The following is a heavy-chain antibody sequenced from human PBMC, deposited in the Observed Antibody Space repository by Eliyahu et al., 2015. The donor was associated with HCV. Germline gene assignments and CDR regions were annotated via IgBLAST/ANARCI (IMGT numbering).Heavy chain of an antibody. Sequence: EVQLLESGGGLVQPGGSLXLXXAASGFIFSSYAMNWVRQAPGKGLXWVSGISATGGGTNYADSVKGRFTMSRDNSKNTLYLQMNSLRAEDTAVYYCAKAHDSSGYNHIGHWGQGTLVTVSS. CDR2: ISATGGGT. CDR3: AKAHDSSGYNHIGH. D-gene: IGHD3-22*01. V-gene: IGHV3-23*01. CDR1: GFIFSSYA. J-gene: IGHJ5*02.